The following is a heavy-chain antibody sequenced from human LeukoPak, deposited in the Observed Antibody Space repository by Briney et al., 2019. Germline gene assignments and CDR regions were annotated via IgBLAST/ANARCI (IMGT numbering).Heavy chain of an antibody. Sequence: PSETLSLTCTVSGGSVSSGSYYWSWIRQPPGKGLEWIGYIYYSGNTNYNPSLKSRVTISVDTSKNQFSLKLSSVTAADTAVYYCARDGLVLDYYLDSGPSRPFDYWGQGTLVTVSS. J-gene: IGHJ4*02. V-gene: IGHV4-61*01. CDR2: IYYSGNT. CDR3: ARDGLVLDYYLDSGPSRPFDY. D-gene: IGHD3-22*01. CDR1: GGSVSSGSYY.